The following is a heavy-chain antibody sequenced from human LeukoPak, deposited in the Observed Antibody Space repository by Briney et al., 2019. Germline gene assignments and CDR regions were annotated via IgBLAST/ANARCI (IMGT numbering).Heavy chain of an antibody. V-gene: IGHV3-48*03. Sequence: GGSLRLSCAASGFTFSSYEMNWVRQAPGKGLEWVSYISSSGSTIYYADSVKGRFTISRDNAKNSLYLQMNSLRAEGTAVYYCARDFGDIVVVPAAPNYYYYGMDGWGQGTTVTASS. J-gene: IGHJ6*02. CDR3: ARDFGDIVVVPAAPNYYYYGMDG. D-gene: IGHD2-2*01. CDR2: ISSSGSTI. CDR1: GFTFSSYE.